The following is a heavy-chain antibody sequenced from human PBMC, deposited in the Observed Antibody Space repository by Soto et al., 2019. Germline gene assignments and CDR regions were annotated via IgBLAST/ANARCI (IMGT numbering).Heavy chain of an antibody. V-gene: IGHV1-18*01. CDR1: GYTFTSHG. CDR2: ISTYSGIR. D-gene: IGHD2-2*01. CDR3: ARDPSTSRFDY. Sequence: QVLLVQSGPEVRKPGASVKVSCKASGYTFTSHGVSWLRQAPGQGLEWLGWISTYSGIRNYARKLQDRVTMGSDTSTSTVYMELRSLTSNDTAMYYCARDPSTSRFDYWGQGTLVTVSS. J-gene: IGHJ4*02.